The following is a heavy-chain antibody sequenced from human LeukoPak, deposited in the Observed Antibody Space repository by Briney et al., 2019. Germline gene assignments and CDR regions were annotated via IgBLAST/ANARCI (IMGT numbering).Heavy chain of an antibody. J-gene: IGHJ3*02. CDR1: GFTFSRYE. D-gene: IGHD3-3*01. CDR2: ISSSGTTI. CDR3: ARRQVDLDAFDI. V-gene: IGHV3-48*03. Sequence: TGGSLRLSCAASGFTFSRYEMNWVRQAPGEGLEWVSYISSSGTTIYYADSVKGRFTMSRDNAKTSLYLQMNSLRAEDTAVYYCARRQVDLDAFDIWGQGTMVTVSS.